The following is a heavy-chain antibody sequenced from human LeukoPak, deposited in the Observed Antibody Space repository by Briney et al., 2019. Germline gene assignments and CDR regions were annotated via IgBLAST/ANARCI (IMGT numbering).Heavy chain of an antibody. Sequence: SGTLSLTCAVSSDSVSNNYWWSWVRQPPGKGLEWIGEIHHSGSSNYNPSLKSRVTMSVDRSKNQFSLKLSSVTAADTAVYYCARQKWEQQGRDYYFNGLDVWGPGTTVTVSS. CDR1: SDSVSNNYW. CDR2: IHHSGSS. V-gene: IGHV4-4*02. CDR3: ARQKWEQQGRDYYFNGLDV. D-gene: IGHD1-26*01. J-gene: IGHJ6*02.